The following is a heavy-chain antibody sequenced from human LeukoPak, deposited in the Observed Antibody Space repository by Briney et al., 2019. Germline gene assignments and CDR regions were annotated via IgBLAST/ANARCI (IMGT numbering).Heavy chain of an antibody. D-gene: IGHD6-19*01. Sequence: GGSLRLSCAASGFTFDDYGMHWVRQPPGKGLEWVSGISWNSGNIGYADSVKGRFTISRDNAKNSLYLQMNSLRTEDTALYYCAKVDGYNSGWYDYWGRGTLATVSS. CDR1: GFTFDDYG. V-gene: IGHV3-9*01. CDR3: AKVDGYNSGWYDY. CDR2: ISWNSGNI. J-gene: IGHJ4*02.